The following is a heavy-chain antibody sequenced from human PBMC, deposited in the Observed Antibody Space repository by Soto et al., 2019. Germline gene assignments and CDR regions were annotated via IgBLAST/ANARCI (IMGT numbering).Heavy chain of an antibody. J-gene: IGHJ4*02. CDR3: ARGAYCGGDCYYFDY. Sequence: SETLSLTCTVSGGSISSYYWSWTRQPPGKGLEWIGYIYYSGSTNYNPSLKSRVTISVDTSKNQFSLKLSSVTAADTAVYYCARGAYCGGDCYYFDYWGQGTLVTVSS. CDR1: GGSISSYY. D-gene: IGHD2-21*01. CDR2: IYYSGST. V-gene: IGHV4-59*01.